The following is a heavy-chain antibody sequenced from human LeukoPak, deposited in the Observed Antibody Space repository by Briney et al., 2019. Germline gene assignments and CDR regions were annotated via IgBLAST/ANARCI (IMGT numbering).Heavy chain of an antibody. J-gene: IGHJ4*02. D-gene: IGHD1-26*01. CDR3: AKDLRYSGSLRAMDY. CDR1: GFTFSTYT. V-gene: IGHV3-21*04. CDR2: ISSRSSYI. Sequence: GGSLRLSCAASGFTFSTYTMNWVRQAPGKGLEWVSSISSRSSYIYYADSVKGRFTVSRDNSKSTLSLQMNSLGAEDTAVYYCAKDLRYSGSLRAMDYWGQGTVVTVSS.